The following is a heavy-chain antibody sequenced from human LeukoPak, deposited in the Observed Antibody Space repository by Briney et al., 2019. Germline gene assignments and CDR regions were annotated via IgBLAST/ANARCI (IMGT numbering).Heavy chain of an antibody. J-gene: IGHJ4*02. CDR1: GFTFSGSA. CDR2: IRSKANSYAT. D-gene: IGHD3-10*01. V-gene: IGHV3-73*01. Sequence: PGGSLKLSCAASGFTFSGSAMHWVRQASGKGLEWVGRIRSKANSYATAYAASVKGRFTISRDDSKNTAYLQMESLKTEDTAVYYCTSWGYYGSGSYFRLTDWGQGTLVTVSS. CDR3: TSWGYYGSGSYFRLTD.